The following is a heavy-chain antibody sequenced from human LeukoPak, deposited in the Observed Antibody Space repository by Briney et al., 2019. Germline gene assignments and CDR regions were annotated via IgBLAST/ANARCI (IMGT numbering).Heavy chain of an antibody. CDR2: ISGGGGNT. J-gene: IGHJ4*02. D-gene: IGHD3-22*01. Sequence: GGSLRLSCAASKFAFSSYAMSWVRQAPGKGLEWVSAISGGGGNTYYADSVKGRFTISRDNSKNTLYLQMNSLRAEDTAVYYCAKGRDRITMIVVVITPPPFDYWGQGTLVTVSS. CDR1: KFAFSSYA. CDR3: AKGRDRITMIVVVITPPPFDY. V-gene: IGHV3-23*01.